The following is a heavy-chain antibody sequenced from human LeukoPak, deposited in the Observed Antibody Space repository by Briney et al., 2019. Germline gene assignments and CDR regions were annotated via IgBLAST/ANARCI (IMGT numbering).Heavy chain of an antibody. CDR1: GYTFTSYA. D-gene: IGHD2-2*02. J-gene: IGHJ4*02. CDR2: IKACNGKT. CDR3: ARASYQLLYDY. V-gene: IGHV1-3*01. Sequence: ASVKVSCKAAGYTFTSYAIHWGRQAPGQRREWMGWIKACNGKTKYSQKFQVRVPITRATSASPAYMELSRLRSEDTAVYYCARASYQLLYDYWGQGTLVTVYS.